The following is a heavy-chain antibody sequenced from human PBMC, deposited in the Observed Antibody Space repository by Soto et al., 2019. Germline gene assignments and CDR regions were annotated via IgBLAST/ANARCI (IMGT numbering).Heavy chain of an antibody. CDR2: ISGSGIST. CDR1: GFTFSSYA. Sequence: EGQLLESGGGLVQPGGSLRLSCAASGFTFSSYAMTWVRQAPGKGLEWVSSISGSGISTYYADSVKGRFTISRDNSKNTLYVQMNCLRAAGAAVYYCAKSAGSKAYYPNDYWGQGSLVTVSS. J-gene: IGHJ4*02. V-gene: IGHV3-23*01. CDR3: AKSAGSKAYYPNDY. D-gene: IGHD3-16*01.